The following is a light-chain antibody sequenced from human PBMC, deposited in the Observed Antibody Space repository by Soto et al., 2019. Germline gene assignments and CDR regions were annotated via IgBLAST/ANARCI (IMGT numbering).Light chain of an antibody. CDR2: DAS. V-gene: IGKV3-11*01. Sequence: EVVLTQSPATQSLSPGERATLSCRASQSVSSYLAWYQQRPGQAPRLLIYDASNRATGVPARFSGSGSGTDFTLTIGSLEPGDFAVYYCQHRANWPLTFGGGTKLEIK. CDR1: QSVSSY. J-gene: IGKJ4*01. CDR3: QHRANWPLT.